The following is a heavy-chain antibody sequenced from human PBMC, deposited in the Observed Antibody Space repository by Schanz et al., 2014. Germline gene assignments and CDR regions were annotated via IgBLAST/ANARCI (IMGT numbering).Heavy chain of an antibody. V-gene: IGHV3-30*04. J-gene: IGHJ4*02. Sequence: VQLVESGGGLAQPGGSLRLSCAASGFTFSNYAMNWVRQAPGKGLEWVALSSYDVSIKDYSDSVKGRFTISRDNSKDTLYLQMNSLRDEDTAVYYCARDKGGYYPFDYWGQGTLVTVSS. D-gene: IGHD3-3*01. CDR2: SSYDVSIK. CDR3: ARDKGGYYPFDY. CDR1: GFTFSNYA.